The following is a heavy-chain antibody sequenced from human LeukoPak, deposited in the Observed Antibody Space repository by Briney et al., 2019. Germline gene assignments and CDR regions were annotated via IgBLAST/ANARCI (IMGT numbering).Heavy chain of an antibody. CDR2: VYRSGNT. CDR1: GDSISSDY. Sequence: PSETLSLTCTVSGDSISSDYWSWIRQPPGRGLEWIGYVYRSGNTDYNPSLMRRLTISLDTSKNQLSLNLTSVTAADTAVCYCAGRGQRYFRDWGQGTLVTVSS. V-gene: IGHV4-4*08. J-gene: IGHJ1*01. CDR3: AGRGQRYFRD.